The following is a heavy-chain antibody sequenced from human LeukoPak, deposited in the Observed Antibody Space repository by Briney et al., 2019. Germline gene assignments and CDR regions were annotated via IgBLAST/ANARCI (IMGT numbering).Heavy chain of an antibody. CDR1: GFTFSNYW. CDR2: INKDGSEK. V-gene: IGHV3-7*03. D-gene: IGHD2-2*01. CDR3: ARYQVAIDY. Sequence: GGSLRLSCAASGFTFSNYWMTWVRQAPGKGLEWVANINKDGSEKNYVDSVKGRFTISRDNAKNSLYLQINSLRADDAAVYYCARYQVAIDYWGQGTLVTVSA. J-gene: IGHJ4*02.